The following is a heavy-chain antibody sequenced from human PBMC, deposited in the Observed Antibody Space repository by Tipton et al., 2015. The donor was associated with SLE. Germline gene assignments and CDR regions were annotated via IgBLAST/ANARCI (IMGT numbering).Heavy chain of an antibody. CDR1: GGSFSGYY. J-gene: IGHJ4*02. V-gene: IGHV4-34*01. Sequence: TLSLTCAVYGGSFSGYYWSWIRQPPGKGLEWIGEINHSGRSNYNPSLKSRVTISVDTSKNQLSLNLNSVTAADTAFYYCTRVMTGSRSDFWGRGTLVTVSP. CDR2: INHSGRS. D-gene: IGHD1-26*01. CDR3: TRVMTGSRSDF.